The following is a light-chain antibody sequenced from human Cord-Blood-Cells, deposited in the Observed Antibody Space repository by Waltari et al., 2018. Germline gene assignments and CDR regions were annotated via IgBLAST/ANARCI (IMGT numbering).Light chain of an antibody. V-gene: IGKV3-20*01. Sequence: EIVLTQSTSPLSLSPGEGATLSCRASQSVSSSYLAWYQRKPGQAPRLLIYGASSRATGIPDRFSGSWAGTDFTLTISRLAAEDCALYYCQQYGSSRTWTFGQGTKVEIK. CDR1: QSVSSSY. J-gene: IGKJ1*01. CDR3: QQYGSSRTWT. CDR2: GAS.